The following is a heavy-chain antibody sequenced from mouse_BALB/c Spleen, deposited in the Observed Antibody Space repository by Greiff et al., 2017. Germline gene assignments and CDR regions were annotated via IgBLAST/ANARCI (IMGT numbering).Heavy chain of an antibody. V-gene: IGHV14-3*02. J-gene: IGHJ4*01. CDR1: GFNIKDTY. Sequence: EVNLVESGAELVKPGASVKLSCTASGFNIKDTYMHWVKQRPEQGLEWIGRIDPANGNTKYDPKFQGKATITADTSSNTAYLQLSSLTSEDTAVYYCANWDDYAMDYWGQGTSVTVSS. CDR3: ANWDDYAMDY. D-gene: IGHD4-1*01. CDR2: IDPANGNT.